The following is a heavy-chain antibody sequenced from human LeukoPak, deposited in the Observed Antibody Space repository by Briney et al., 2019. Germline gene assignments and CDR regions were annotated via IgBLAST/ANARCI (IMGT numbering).Heavy chain of an antibody. J-gene: IGHJ3*02. CDR2: ISGSGGST. D-gene: IGHD2-2*01. V-gene: IGHV3-23*01. CDR3: ASGIVVVPAARAFDI. CDR1: GFTFSSYP. Sequence: PGGSLRLSCAASGFTFSSYPMSWVRQAPGKGLECVSAISGSGGSTYYADSVKGRFTISRDNSKNTLYLQMNSLRAEDTAVYYCASGIVVVPAARAFDIWGQGTMVTVSS.